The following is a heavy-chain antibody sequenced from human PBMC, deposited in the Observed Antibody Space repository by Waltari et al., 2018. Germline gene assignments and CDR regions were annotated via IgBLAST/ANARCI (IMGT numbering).Heavy chain of an antibody. CDR3: ARGDVLNWFDP. V-gene: IGHV4-4*07. J-gene: IGHJ5*02. Sequence: QVQLQESGPGLVKPAETLSLTCRASGSSITNYYWSWLRQTAGRELEWIGRIHGSGRTTYNPSLQSRVTMSADTSENKLSLRLTSVTAADTAVYFCARGDVLNWFDPWGQGIQVTVAS. CDR2: IHGSGRT. CDR1: GSSITNYY. D-gene: IGHD3-16*01.